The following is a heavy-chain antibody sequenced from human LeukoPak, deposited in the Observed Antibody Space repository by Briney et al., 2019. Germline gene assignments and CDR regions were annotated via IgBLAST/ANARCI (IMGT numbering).Heavy chain of an antibody. J-gene: IGHJ5*01. CDR3: ARAQYSDYVLHNWFDS. CDR1: GYTFTDYY. CDR2: INPNSGGT. D-gene: IGHD5-12*01. Sequence: ASVKVSCKASGYTFTDYYIHWVRQAPGQGLEWMGWINPNSGGTNYAQKFQGRVTLTRDTSISTAYMELSSLRSDDTAVYYCARAQYSDYVLHNWFDSWGQGTLVTVSS. V-gene: IGHV1-2*02.